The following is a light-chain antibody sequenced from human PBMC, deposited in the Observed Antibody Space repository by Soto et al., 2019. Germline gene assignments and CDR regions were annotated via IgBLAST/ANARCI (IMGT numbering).Light chain of an antibody. Sequence: DIQMTQSPSTLSASVGDRVTITCRASQSVGSWLAWHQQKPGRAPKVLVYKASSLQSGVPSRFSASGSGTEFTLPISSLQPDDAAIYFCQQYARHPWTFGQGTRVEIK. CDR3: QQYARHPWT. J-gene: IGKJ1*01. CDR2: KAS. V-gene: IGKV1-5*03. CDR1: QSVGSW.